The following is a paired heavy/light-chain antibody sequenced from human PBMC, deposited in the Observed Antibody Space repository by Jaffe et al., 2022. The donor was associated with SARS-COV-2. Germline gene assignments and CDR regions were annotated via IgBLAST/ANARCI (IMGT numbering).Light chain of an antibody. CDR3: AAWDDSLNGWV. V-gene: IGLV1-44*01. Sequence: QSVLTQPPSASGTPGQRVTISCSGSSSNIGSNTVNWYQQLPGTAPKLLIYSNNQRPSGVPDRFSGSKSGTSASLAISGLQSEDEADYYCAAWDDSLNGWVFGTGTKVTVL. J-gene: IGLJ1*01. CDR2: SNN. CDR1: SSNIGSNT.
Heavy chain of an antibody. V-gene: IGHV3-48*01. D-gene: IGHD5-12*01. J-gene: IGHJ2*01. CDR2: ISSSSSTI. CDR3: ARELEDIVATRASSRGAWYFDL. Sequence: EVQLVESGGGLVQPGGSLRLSCAASGFTFSSYSMNWVRQAPGKGLEWVSYISSSSSTIYYADSVKGRFTISRDNAKNSLYLQMNSLRAEDTAVYYCARELEDIVATRASSRGAWYFDLWGRGTLVTVSS. CDR1: GFTFSSYS.